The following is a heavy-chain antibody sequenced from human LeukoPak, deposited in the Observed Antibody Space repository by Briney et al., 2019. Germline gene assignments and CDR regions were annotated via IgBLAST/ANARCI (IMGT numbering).Heavy chain of an antibody. D-gene: IGHD1-26*01. CDR3: SRESGAFCPFGY. CDR1: GFTFSNFAM. Sequence: GSLRLSCPASGFTFSNFAMSWVRQPPGQGLEWIGEISLSGQTNFNPSLNGRVTMSLDESRNQLSLKLTSVTAADTAIYYCSRESGAFCPFGYWGQGTLVIVPP. CDR2: ISLSGQT. J-gene: IGHJ4*02. V-gene: IGHV4-4*02.